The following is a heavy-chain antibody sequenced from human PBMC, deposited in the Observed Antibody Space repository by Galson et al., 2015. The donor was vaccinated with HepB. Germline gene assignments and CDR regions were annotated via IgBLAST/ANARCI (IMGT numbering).Heavy chain of an antibody. D-gene: IGHD2-15*01. Sequence: SLRLSCAASGFTFSSYAMHWVRQAPGKGLEWVAVISYDGSNKYYADSVKGRFTISRDNSKNTLYLQMNSLRAEDTAVYYCARDLNGYCSGGCPDYWGQGTLVTVSS. CDR2: ISYDGSNK. CDR3: ARDLNGYCSGGCPDY. CDR1: GFTFSSYA. V-gene: IGHV3-30*04. J-gene: IGHJ4*02.